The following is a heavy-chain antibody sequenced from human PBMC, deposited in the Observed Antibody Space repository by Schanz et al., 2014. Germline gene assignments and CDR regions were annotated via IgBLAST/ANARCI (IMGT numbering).Heavy chain of an antibody. D-gene: IGHD6-13*01. CDR2: ISAYNGNT. J-gene: IGHJ4*02. CDR3: ASAGAGYSSSWDFDY. CDR1: GYTFISYG. Sequence: VQLVQSGAEVKRPGASVRVSCKASGYTFISYGIKWVRQAPGQGLEWMGWISAYNGNTNYAQKLQGRVTMTADTSTSTDYMDLRSLRSDDTAVYYCASAGAGYSSSWDFDYWGQGTLVTVSS. V-gene: IGHV1-18*01.